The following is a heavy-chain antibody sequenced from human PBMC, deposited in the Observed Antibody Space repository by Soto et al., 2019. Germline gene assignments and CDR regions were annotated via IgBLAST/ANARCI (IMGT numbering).Heavy chain of an antibody. J-gene: IGHJ3*01. V-gene: IGHV4-59*01. Sequence: SETLSLTCAVSGSPISPYYWSWIRQAPGKGLEWIGYVYYTGTTNYNPSLKSRVTISIDRSKNQISLDLTSATAADTAVYYCARDGYRYPGTFDFWGPGTMVTVSS. CDR1: GSPISPYY. CDR2: VYYTGTT. CDR3: ARDGYRYPGTFDF. D-gene: IGHD5-18*01.